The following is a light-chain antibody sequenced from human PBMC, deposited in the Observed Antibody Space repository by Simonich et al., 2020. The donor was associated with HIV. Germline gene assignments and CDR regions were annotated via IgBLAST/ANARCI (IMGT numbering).Light chain of an antibody. CDR1: QDIDNY. CDR3: QQYDILPYT. Sequence: DIQMTQSPSSLSASVGDRVTITCQASQDIDNYLNWDQQKPGKAPKLLIYDASSLETGVPSRFSGSGSGTYFTFTISSLQPEDIATYYCQQYDILPYTFGQGTKLEIK. CDR2: DAS. J-gene: IGKJ2*01. V-gene: IGKV1-33*01.